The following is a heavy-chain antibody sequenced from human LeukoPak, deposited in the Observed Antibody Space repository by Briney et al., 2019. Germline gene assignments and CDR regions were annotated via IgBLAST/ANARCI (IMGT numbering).Heavy chain of an antibody. CDR1: TVIFRKYW. CDR3: AFFVREPQN. Sequence: GGSLGLSCAASTVIFRKYWMGWARQAPGKGLEWVANIAHDGSVKWYVDSVKGRFIISRDNARDSLYLQMNGLRVEDTAIYYCAFFVREPQNWGQGTLVTVSS. J-gene: IGHJ1*01. V-gene: IGHV3-7*01. D-gene: IGHD3-10*02. CDR2: IAHDGSVK.